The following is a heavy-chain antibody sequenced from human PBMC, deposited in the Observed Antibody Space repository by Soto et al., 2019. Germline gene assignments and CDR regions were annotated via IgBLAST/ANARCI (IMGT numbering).Heavy chain of an antibody. CDR2: INPNSGVT. J-gene: IGHJ4*02. V-gene: IGHV1-2*02. Sequence: SVKVSCKASGYTFTGYYMHWVRQAPVQGLEWMGWINPNSGVTKSAQEFQGRVTMTSDTSISTAYMELRRLRSDDTAVYYRARGKYYYDKSGYVDWGQGTLVTVSS. CDR1: GYTFTGYY. CDR3: ARGKYYYDKSGYVD. D-gene: IGHD3-22*01.